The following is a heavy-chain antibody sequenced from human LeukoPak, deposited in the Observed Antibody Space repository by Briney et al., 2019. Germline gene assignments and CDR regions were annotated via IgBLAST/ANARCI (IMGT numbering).Heavy chain of an antibody. D-gene: IGHD2-15*01. Sequence: SVKVSCKASGGTSSSYAISWLRQAAGQGLEWMGGIIPIFGTANYAQKFQGRVTITADESTSTAYMELSSLRSEDTAVYYCARADCSGGSCYSSWFDPWGQGTLVTVSS. CDR1: GGTSSSYA. V-gene: IGHV1-69*13. CDR2: IIPIFGTA. J-gene: IGHJ5*02. CDR3: ARADCSGGSCYSSWFDP.